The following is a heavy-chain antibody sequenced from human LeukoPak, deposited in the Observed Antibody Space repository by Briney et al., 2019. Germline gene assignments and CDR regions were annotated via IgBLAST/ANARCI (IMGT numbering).Heavy chain of an antibody. J-gene: IGHJ6*02. CDR1: GCTFSSYA. V-gene: IGHV3-64*01. D-gene: IGHD1-7*01. CDR3: ARGAGLEILYGMDV. CDR2: ISSNGGST. Sequence: GGSLRLSCAASGCTFSSYAMHWVRQAPGKGLEYVSAISSNGGSTYYANSVKGRFTISRDNSKNTLYLQMGSLRAEDMAVYYCARGAGLEILYGMDVWGQGTTVTVSS.